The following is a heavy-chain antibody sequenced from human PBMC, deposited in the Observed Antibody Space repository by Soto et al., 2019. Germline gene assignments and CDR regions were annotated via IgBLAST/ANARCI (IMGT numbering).Heavy chain of an antibody. V-gene: IGHV5-10-1*01. J-gene: IGHJ4*02. CDR1: GYSFAGYW. CDR3: ARQIYDSDTGPNFQYYFDS. Sequence: GYSLTISFKGSGYSFAGYWITWVRQKPGKGLYWMGRIDPSDSQTYYSPSFRGHVTISATKSITTVFLQWSSLRASDTAMYYCARQIYDSDTGPNFQYYFDSWGQGTPVTVSS. D-gene: IGHD3-22*01. CDR2: IDPSDSQT.